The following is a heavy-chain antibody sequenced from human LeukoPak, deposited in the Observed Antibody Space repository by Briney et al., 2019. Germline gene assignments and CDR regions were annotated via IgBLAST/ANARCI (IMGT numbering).Heavy chain of an antibody. V-gene: IGHV3-9*01. CDR2: ISWNSGTI. Sequence: PGGSLRLSCAASGFSFDDYAMHWVRQTPGKGLEWVSGISWNSGTIGYADSVKGRFSISRDNAKNSLSLQMNSLRAEDTALYYCAKARAKAAAAINYWGQGTPVTVSS. D-gene: IGHD2-2*02. CDR3: AKARAKAAAAINY. CDR1: GFSFDDYA. J-gene: IGHJ4*02.